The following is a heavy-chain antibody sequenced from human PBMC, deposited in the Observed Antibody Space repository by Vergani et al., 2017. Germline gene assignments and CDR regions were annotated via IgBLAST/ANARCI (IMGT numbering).Heavy chain of an antibody. D-gene: IGHD5-18*01. CDR1: GYTFTSYY. CDR3: ARGDTAMANYYYYYMDV. CDR2: INPSGGST. Sequence: VQLVQSGAEVKKPGASVKVSCKASGYTFTSYYMHWVRQAPGQGLEWMGIINPSGGSTSYAQKFQGRVTMTRDTSTSTVYMELSSLRSEDTAVYYCARGDTAMANYYYYYMDVWGKGTTVTVSS. J-gene: IGHJ6*03. V-gene: IGHV1-46*01.